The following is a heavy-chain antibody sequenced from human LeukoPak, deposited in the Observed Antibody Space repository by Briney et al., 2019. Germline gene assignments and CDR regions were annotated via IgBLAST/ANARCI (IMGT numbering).Heavy chain of an antibody. J-gene: IGHJ4*02. CDR3: ARDAYSRWVDY. Sequence: GRSLRLSCAASGFTFSTYAIHWVRQVPGKGLEWVAVISHDGNNEYYADSVKGRFTISRDSSKNMVYLQMSSLRAEDTAVYYCARDAYSRWVDYWGQGTLVTVSS. V-gene: IGHV3-30-3*01. CDR2: ISHDGNNE. CDR1: GFTFSTYA. D-gene: IGHD3-22*01.